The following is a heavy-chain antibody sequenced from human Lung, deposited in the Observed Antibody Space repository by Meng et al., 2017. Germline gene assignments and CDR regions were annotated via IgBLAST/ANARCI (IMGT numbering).Heavy chain of an antibody. J-gene: IGHJ4*02. CDR1: GFTFSTHW. D-gene: IGHD4-17*01. CDR3: ARGGVTTDD. V-gene: IGHV3-74*01. Sequence: VQLGESGGGLVQPGGSLRRSCAASGFTFSTHWMHWVRQAPGKGLEWVSRITGDGSSTIYADSVQGRFTMSRDNAKNTLSLQMNSLRAEDTAVYYCARGGVTTDDWGQGTLVTVSS. CDR2: ITGDGSST.